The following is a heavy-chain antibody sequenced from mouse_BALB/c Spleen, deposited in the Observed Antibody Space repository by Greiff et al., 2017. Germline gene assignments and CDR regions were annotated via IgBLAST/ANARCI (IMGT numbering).Heavy chain of an antibody. CDR2: INSNGGST. CDR3: GRGNYYGNLDY. CDR1: GFTFSSYG. J-gene: IGHJ2*01. Sequence: EVHLVESGGGLVQPGGSLKLSCAASGFTFSSYGMSWVRQTPDKRLELVATINSNGGSTYYPDSVKGRFTISRDNANNTLYLQMSSLKSEDTAMYYGGRGNYYGNLDYWGQGTTVTVSS. D-gene: IGHD2-1*01. V-gene: IGHV5-6-3*01.